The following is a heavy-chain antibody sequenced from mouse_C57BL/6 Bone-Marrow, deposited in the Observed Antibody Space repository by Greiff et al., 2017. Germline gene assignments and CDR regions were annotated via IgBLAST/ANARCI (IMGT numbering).Heavy chain of an antibody. D-gene: IGHD4-1*01. CDR1: GFSLTSYG. Sequence: QVQLQQSGPGLVQPSQSLSITCTVSGFSLTSYGVHWVRQSPGKGLEWLVVIWRGGSTDYNAAFMSRLSITKDNSKSQVFFKMNSLQADDTAIYYCAKRSGCGYAMDYWGQGTSVTVSS. J-gene: IGHJ4*01. CDR2: IWRGGST. CDR3: AKRSGCGYAMDY. V-gene: IGHV2-5*01.